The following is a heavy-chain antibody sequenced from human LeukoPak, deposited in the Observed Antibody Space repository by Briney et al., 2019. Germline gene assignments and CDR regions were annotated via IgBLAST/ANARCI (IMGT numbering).Heavy chain of an antibody. CDR1: GGSIRNYY. CDR2: IYSTGIT. V-gene: IGHV4-4*07. CDR3: ARDLVCSGANCFSVWFDP. Sequence: PSETLSLTCTVSGGSIRNYYWSWIRQPPGKGLEWIGRIYSTGITDYNPSLKSRVSMSIDMSKNQFSLKLYSVTAADTAVYFCARDLVCSGANCFSVWFDPWGQGTLVTVSS. J-gene: IGHJ5*02. D-gene: IGHD2-15*01.